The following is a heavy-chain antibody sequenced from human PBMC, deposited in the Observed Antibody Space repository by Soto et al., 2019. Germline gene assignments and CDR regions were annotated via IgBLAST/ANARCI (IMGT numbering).Heavy chain of an antibody. CDR3: ARAFHSGYDSVIDY. D-gene: IGHD5-12*01. CDR2: ISSSSSTI. CDR1: GFTFSSYS. J-gene: IGHJ4*02. Sequence: GGSLRLSCAASGFTFSSYSMNWVRQAPGKGLEWVSYISSSSSTIYYADSVKGRFTISRDNAKNSLYLQMNSLRAEDTAVYYCARAFHSGYDSVIDYWGQGTLVTVSS. V-gene: IGHV3-48*01.